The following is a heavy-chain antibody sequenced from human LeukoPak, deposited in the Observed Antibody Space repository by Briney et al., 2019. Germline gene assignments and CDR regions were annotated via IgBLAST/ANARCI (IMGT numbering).Heavy chain of an antibody. CDR2: ISGSGGST. V-gene: IGHV3-23*01. J-gene: IGHJ4*02. CDR1: GFTFSSYA. CDR3: AKGIVGATRNLDS. Sequence: GGSLRLSCAASGFTFSSYAMSWVRQAPGKGLEWVSAISGSGGSTYYADSVKGRFTISRDNSENTLYLQMNGLRAGDTAVYYCAKGIVGATRNLDSWGQGTLVTVSS. D-gene: IGHD1-26*01.